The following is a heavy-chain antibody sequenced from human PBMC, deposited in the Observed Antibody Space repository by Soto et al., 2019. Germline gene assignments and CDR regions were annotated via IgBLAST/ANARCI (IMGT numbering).Heavy chain of an antibody. CDR3: ARSSSITIFGVVTKRRGWFDP. CDR2: IYHSGST. V-gene: IGHV4-30-2*01. Sequence: PSETLSLTCAVSGGSISSGGYSRSWIRQPPGKGLEWIGYIYHSGSTYYNPSLKSRVTISVDRSKNQFSLKLSSVTAADTAVYYCARSSSITIFGVVTKRRGWFDPWGQGTLVTVSS. D-gene: IGHD3-3*01. J-gene: IGHJ5*02. CDR1: GGSISSGGYS.